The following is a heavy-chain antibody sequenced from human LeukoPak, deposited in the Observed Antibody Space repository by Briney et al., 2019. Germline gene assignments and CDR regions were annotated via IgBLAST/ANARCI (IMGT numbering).Heavy chain of an antibody. CDR2: ISGSGGST. J-gene: IGHJ6*03. CDR3: AKENYYYYYMDV. Sequence: PGGSLRLSCAASGFTFSSYAMTWVRQAPGKGLEWVSAISGSGGSTYYADSVKGRFTISRDNSKSTLYLQMNSLRAEDTAVYFCAKENYYYYYMDVWGKGTTVTVSS. CDR1: GFTFSSYA. V-gene: IGHV3-23*01.